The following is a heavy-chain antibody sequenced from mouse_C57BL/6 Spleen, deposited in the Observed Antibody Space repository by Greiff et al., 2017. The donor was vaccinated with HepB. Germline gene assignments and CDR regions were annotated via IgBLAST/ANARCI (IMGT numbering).Heavy chain of an antibody. V-gene: IGHV1-42*01. CDR1: GYSFTGYY. Sequence: EVQLQQSGPELVKPGASVKISCKASGYSFTGYYMNWVKQSPEKSLEWIGEINPSTGGTTYNQKFKAKATLTVDKSSSTAYMQLKSLTSEDSAVYYCARETGYLDYWGQGTTLTVSS. J-gene: IGHJ2*01. CDR2: INPSTGGT. CDR3: ARETGYLDY.